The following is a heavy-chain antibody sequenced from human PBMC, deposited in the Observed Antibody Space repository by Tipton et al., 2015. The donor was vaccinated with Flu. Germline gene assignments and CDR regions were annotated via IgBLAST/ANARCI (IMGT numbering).Heavy chain of an antibody. Sequence: TLSLTCTVSGGSISRGSYYYNWIRQPAGKGLEWIGNIHQTGTNYYNPSLRGRVTFSVDRSKNQFSLRLSSVTAADTAVYFCARRDYSNYVSDPKSWFDPWGRGILVTVSS. D-gene: IGHD4-11*01. CDR3: ARRDYSNYVSDPKSWFDP. CDR1: GGSISRGSYY. V-gene: IGHV4-61*09. J-gene: IGHJ5*02. CDR2: IHQTGTN.